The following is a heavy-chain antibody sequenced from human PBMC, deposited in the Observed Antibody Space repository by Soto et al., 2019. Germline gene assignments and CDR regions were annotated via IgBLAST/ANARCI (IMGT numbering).Heavy chain of an antibody. D-gene: IGHD2-15*01. CDR2: VYYTGNT. J-gene: IGHJ6*02. CDR3: ARSRPRGYYYAMDV. Sequence: SETLSLTCTVSGVSISGYYWTWIRQSPGKGLEWIGYVYYTGNTNYNPSLKSRITISLDTPKSQFSLRLSSVTAADTAVYYCARSRPRGYYYAMDVWGQGTSVTVSS. CDR1: GVSISGYY. V-gene: IGHV4-59*01.